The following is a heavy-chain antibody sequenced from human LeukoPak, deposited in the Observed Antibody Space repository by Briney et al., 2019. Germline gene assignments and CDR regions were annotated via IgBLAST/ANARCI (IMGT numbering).Heavy chain of an antibody. Sequence: TSETLSLTCTVSGGSISSSPYYWGWIRQAPGKGLEWIGSIDYRGSTHHNPSLKSRVTISVDTSENQFSVRMSSVTAADTAVYYCARGLGIAADDYWGQGTLVTVSS. CDR3: ARGLGIAADDY. CDR2: IDYRGST. D-gene: IGHD6-13*01. V-gene: IGHV4-39*01. CDR1: GGSISSSPYY. J-gene: IGHJ4*02.